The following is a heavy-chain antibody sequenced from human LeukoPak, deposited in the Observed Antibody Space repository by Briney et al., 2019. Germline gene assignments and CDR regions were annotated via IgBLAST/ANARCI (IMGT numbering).Heavy chain of an antibody. CDR2: ISGSGGST. D-gene: IGHD3-10*01. V-gene: IGHV3-23*01. J-gene: IGHJ4*02. CDR3: AKQLDYYGSGSLDY. CDR1: GFTFSSYA. Sequence: GESLSLSCAASGFTFSSYAMSWVRQAPGKGLEWVSAISGSGGSTYYADSVKGRFTISRDNSKNTLYLQMNSLRAEDTAVYYCAKQLDYYGSGSLDYWGQGTLVTVSS.